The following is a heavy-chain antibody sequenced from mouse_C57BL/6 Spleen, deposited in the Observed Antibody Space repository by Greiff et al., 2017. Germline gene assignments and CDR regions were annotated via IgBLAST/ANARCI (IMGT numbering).Heavy chain of an antibody. CDR3: ARSHYYGSLDY. V-gene: IGHV5-17*01. J-gene: IGHJ2*01. D-gene: IGHD1-1*01. CDR1: GFTFSDYG. CDR2: ISSGSSTI. Sequence: EVKLEESGGGLVKPGGSLKLSCAASGFTFSDYGMHWVRQAPEKGLEWVAYISSGSSTIYYADTVKGRFTISRDNAKNTLFLQMTSLRSEDTAMYYCARSHYYGSLDYWGQGTTLTVSS.